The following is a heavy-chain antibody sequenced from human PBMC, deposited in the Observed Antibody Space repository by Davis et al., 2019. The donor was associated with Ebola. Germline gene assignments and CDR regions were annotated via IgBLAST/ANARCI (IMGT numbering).Heavy chain of an antibody. J-gene: IGHJ6*04. CDR1: GFTFSSYS. V-gene: IGHV3-21*05. D-gene: IGHD2-8*01. CDR2: ISSSSSYI. CDR3: ARDGIIVLMVYPSNDNYYYGMDV. Sequence: PGGSLRLSCAASGFTFSSYSMNWVRQAPGKGLEWVSYISSSSSYIYYADSVKGRFTISRDNAKNSLYLQMNSLRAEDTAVYYCARDGIIVLMVYPSNDNYYYGMDVWGKGTTVTVSS.